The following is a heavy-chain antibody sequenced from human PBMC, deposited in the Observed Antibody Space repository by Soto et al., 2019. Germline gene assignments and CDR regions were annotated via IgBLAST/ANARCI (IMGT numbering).Heavy chain of an antibody. V-gene: IGHV4-59*01. CDR3: GRVLFGRGNWFDP. D-gene: IGHD3-3*01. Sequence: SETLSLTCTVSGGSMSSYYWSWIRQPPGKGLEWIGYIFYSGSTNYNPSLKSRVTISLDTSKNQFSLKLSSVTAADTAVYYCGRVLFGRGNWFDPWGQGTLVTVSS. CDR2: IFYSGST. J-gene: IGHJ5*02. CDR1: GGSMSSYY.